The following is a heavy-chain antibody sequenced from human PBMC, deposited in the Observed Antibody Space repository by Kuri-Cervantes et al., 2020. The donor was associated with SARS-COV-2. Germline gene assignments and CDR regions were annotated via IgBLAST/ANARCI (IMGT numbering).Heavy chain of an antibody. J-gene: IGHJ6*02. CDR3: ARENLPLGLSYYGMDV. CDR1: GGTFSSYA. CDR2: INPNSGGT. V-gene: IGHV1-2*04. Sequence: ASVKVSCKASGGTFSSYAISWVRQAPGQGLEWMGWINPNSGGTNYAQKFQGWVTMTRDTSISTAYMELSRLRSEDTAVYYCARENLPLGLSYYGMDVWGQGTTVTVSS.